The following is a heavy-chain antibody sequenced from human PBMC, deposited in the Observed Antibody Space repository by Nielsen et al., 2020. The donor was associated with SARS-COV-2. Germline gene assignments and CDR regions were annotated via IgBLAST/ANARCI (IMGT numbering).Heavy chain of an antibody. Sequence: GESLKISCAASGFTFSSYGMHWVRQAPGKGLEWVAVISYDGSNKYYADSVKGRFTISRDNSKNTLYLQMNSLRAEDTAVYYCALGGRYCSGGSCYTFDYWGQGTLVTVSS. V-gene: IGHV3-30*03. J-gene: IGHJ4*02. CDR3: ALGGRYCSGGSCYTFDY. CDR1: GFTFSSYG. D-gene: IGHD2-15*01. CDR2: ISYDGSNK.